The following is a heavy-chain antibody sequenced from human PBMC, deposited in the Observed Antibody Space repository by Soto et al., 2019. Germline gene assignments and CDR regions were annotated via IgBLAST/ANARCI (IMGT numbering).Heavy chain of an antibody. CDR2: IIPIFGTA. Sequence: ASVKVSCKASGGTFSSYAISWVRQAPGQGLEWMGGIIPIFGTANYAQKFQGRVTITADESTSTAYMELSSLRSEDTAVYYCARAGVLTGDRTGAFDIWGQGTMVTVSS. CDR3: ARAGVLTGDRTGAFDI. CDR1: GGTFSSYA. J-gene: IGHJ3*02. V-gene: IGHV1-69*13. D-gene: IGHD7-27*01.